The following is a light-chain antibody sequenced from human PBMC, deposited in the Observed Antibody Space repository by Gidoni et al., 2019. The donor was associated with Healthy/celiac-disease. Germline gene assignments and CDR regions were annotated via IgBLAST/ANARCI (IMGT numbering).Light chain of an antibody. V-gene: IGKV3-11*01. CDR1: QSVSSY. Sequence: EIVLTQSTATLSLSPGEIATLSCRASQSVSSYLAWYQQKPGQAPRLLIYDASNRATGIPARFSGSGSGTDFTLTISSLEPEDFAVYYCQQRSNWPPWTCGQGTKVEIK. CDR2: DAS. J-gene: IGKJ1*01. CDR3: QQRSNWPPWT.